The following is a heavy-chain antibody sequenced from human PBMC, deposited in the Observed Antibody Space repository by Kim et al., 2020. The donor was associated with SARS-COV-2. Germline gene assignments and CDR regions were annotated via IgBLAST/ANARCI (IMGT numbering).Heavy chain of an antibody. CDR1: GFTVSSNY. Sequence: GGSLRLSCAASGFTVSSNYMSWVRQAPGKGLEWVSVIYSDGNTRYTDSVKGRFTISRHNSNNTLYLEMNSLRAEDTAVYYCARGGIQATGYFDHWARGTLVTVSS. D-gene: IGHD1-26*01. CDR2: IYSDGNT. V-gene: IGHV3-53*04. CDR3: ARGGIQATGYFDH. J-gene: IGHJ4*02.